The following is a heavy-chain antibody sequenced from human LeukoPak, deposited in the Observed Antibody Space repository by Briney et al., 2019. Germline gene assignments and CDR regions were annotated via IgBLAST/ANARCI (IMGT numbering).Heavy chain of an antibody. V-gene: IGHV6-1*01. J-gene: IGHJ1*01. CDR2: TYYRSKWNN. D-gene: IGHD3/OR15-3a*01. Sequence: SQTLSLTCAISGDSVSSKSAAWHWIRQSPSRGLEWLGRTYYRSKWNNEYAVSLKVRITINPDISKNQFYLQLNSVTPEDTAVYYCAILGPPADCWGQGTLVTVSS. CDR3: AILGPPADC. CDR1: GDSVSSKSAA.